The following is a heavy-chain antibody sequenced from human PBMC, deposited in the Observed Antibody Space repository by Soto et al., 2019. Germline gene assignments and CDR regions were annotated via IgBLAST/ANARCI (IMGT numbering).Heavy chain of an antibody. CDR2: ISYDGSNK. J-gene: IGHJ6*02. CDR1: GFTFSSYA. V-gene: IGHV3-30-3*01. CDR3: ARGLKVAAAEKRAYYYYGMDV. D-gene: IGHD6-13*01. Sequence: GGSLGLSCAASGFTFSSYAMHWVRQAPGKGLEWVAVISYDGSNKYYADSVKGRFTISRDNSKNTLYLQMNSLRAEDTAVYYCARGLKVAAAEKRAYYYYGMDVWGQGTTVTVSS.